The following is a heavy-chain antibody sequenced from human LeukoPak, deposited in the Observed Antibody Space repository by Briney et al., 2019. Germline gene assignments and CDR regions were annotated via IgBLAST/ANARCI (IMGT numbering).Heavy chain of an antibody. CDR2: ISSSGSTI. Sequence: GGSLRLSCAASGFTFDDYGMSWVRQAPGKGLEWVSYISSSGSTIYYADSVKGRFTISRDNAENSLYLQMNSLRAEDTAVYYCAREVFSRATFDYWGQGTLVTVSS. J-gene: IGHJ4*02. CDR3: AREVFSRATFDY. CDR1: GFTFDDYG. V-gene: IGHV3-48*03. D-gene: IGHD5-12*01.